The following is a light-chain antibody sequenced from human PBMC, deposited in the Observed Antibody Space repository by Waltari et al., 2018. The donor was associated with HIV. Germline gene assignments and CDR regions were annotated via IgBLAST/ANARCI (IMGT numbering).Light chain of an antibody. CDR3: QSADSSGTLYV. Sequence: SYELTQPPSVSVSPGQTARITCSGDALPKQYAYWYQQKPGQAPVLVIYKDSERPSGIPERFSGSSSRTTVTLTISGVQAEDEADYYCQSADSSGTLYVFGTGTKVTVL. CDR2: KDS. CDR1: ALPKQY. J-gene: IGLJ1*01. V-gene: IGLV3-25*03.